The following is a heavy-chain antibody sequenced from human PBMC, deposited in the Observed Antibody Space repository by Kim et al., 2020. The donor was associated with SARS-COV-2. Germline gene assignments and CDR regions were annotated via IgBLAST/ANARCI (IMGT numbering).Heavy chain of an antibody. Sequence: GESLKISCKGSGYSFTNYWITWVRQMPGKGLEWMGRIDPSDSYTNYSPSFRGHVTISADKSIGTAYLQWSSLKASDTALYYCARHAVGPTGVPEYSFDYWGQGTLVTVSS. CDR2: IDPSDSYT. CDR1: GYSFTNYW. CDR3: ARHAVGPTGVPEYSFDY. D-gene: IGHD1-26*01. V-gene: IGHV5-10-1*01. J-gene: IGHJ4*02.